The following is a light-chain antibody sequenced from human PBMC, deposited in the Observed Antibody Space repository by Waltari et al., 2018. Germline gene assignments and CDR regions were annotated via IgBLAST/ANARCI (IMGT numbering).Light chain of an antibody. CDR3: SSFTRASSWV. CDR1: SSDVGVYNY. J-gene: IGLJ3*02. V-gene: IGLV2-14*03. Sequence: HSALAQPASVSGSPGQSITISCTGTSSDVGVYNYVSWYQQHPGKAPRLMIYDVNNRPSGVSNRFSGSKSGNTASLTISGLQAEDEADYYCSSFTRASSWVFGGGTKLTV. CDR2: DVN.